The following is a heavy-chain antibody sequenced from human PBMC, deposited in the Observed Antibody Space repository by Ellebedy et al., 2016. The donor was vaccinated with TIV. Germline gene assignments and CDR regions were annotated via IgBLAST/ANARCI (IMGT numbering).Heavy chain of an antibody. Sequence: AASVKVSCKASGHTFTSDGFGWVRQAPGQGLEWMGWISTHNGNTNYAQNLQGRVTMTTDTSTSTAYMELRSLRSDDTAVYYCAREVWVRGVIYFDYWGQGTLVTVSS. CDR3: AREVWVRGVIYFDY. CDR2: ISTHNGNT. D-gene: IGHD3-10*01. CDR1: GHTFTSDG. V-gene: IGHV1-18*04. J-gene: IGHJ4*02.